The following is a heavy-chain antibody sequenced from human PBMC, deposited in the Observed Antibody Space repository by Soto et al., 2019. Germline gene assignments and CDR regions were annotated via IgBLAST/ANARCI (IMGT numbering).Heavy chain of an antibody. V-gene: IGHV2-5*02. CDR2: FYWDDDR. Sequence: GSGPTLVNPTQTLTLTCPFSGFSLSTSGVVVGWIRQSPGKALEWLTLFYWDDDRRYNPSLRNRLSFTKDTSKNQVVLRMTDMDPDDTGIYYCAHGSSIVGAPAFDYWGQGILVTVSS. J-gene: IGHJ4*02. CDR3: AHGSSIVGAPAFDY. D-gene: IGHD1-26*01. CDR1: GFSLSTSGVV.